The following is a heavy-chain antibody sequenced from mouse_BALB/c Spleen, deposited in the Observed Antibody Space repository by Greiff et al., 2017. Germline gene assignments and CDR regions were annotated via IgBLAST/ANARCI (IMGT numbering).Heavy chain of an antibody. CDR2: INPSNGRT. J-gene: IGHJ4*01. CDR3: ARAGAMDY. Sequence: VQLQQSGPELVKPGASVKISCKASGYSFTSYYIHWVKQRPGQGLEWIGEINPSNGRTNYNEKFKSKATLTVDKSSSTAYMQLSSLTSEDSAVYYCARAGAMDYWGQGTSVTVSS. V-gene: IGHV1S81*02. CDR1: GYSFTSYY.